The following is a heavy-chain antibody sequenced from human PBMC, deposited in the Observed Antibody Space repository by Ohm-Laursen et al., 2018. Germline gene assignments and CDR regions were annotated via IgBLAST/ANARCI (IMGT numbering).Heavy chain of an antibody. CDR2: INHSRST. CDR1: GGSFSGYY. J-gene: IGHJ4*02. Sequence: SETLSLTSAVYGGSFSGYYWNWIRQPPGKGLEWIGEINHSRSTKYNSSFKSRVTISVDTSKNQFSLKLSSVTAADTAVYYCARGFSGWWGRIDYWGQGILVTVSS. CDR3: ARGFSGWWGRIDY. D-gene: IGHD6-19*01. V-gene: IGHV4-34*01.